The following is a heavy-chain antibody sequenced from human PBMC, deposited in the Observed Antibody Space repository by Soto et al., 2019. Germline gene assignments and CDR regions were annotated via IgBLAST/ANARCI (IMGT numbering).Heavy chain of an antibody. J-gene: IGHJ5*02. CDR1: GGSISSSSYY. D-gene: IGHD3-9*01. CDR2: IYYSGST. V-gene: IGHV4-39*01. Sequence: SETLSLTCTVSGGSISSSSYYWGWIRQPPGKGLEWIGSIYYSGSTYYNPSPKSRVTISVDTSKNQFSLKLSSVTAADTAVYYCASSLRYFDWLLSFYWFDPWGQGTLVTVSS. CDR3: ASSLRYFDWLLSFYWFDP.